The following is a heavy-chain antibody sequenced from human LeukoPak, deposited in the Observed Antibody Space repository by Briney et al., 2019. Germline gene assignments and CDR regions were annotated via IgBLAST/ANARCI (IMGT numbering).Heavy chain of an antibody. D-gene: IGHD3-22*01. V-gene: IGHV1-69*13. CDR3: ARVLGYYDSSGYPRVYNWFDP. J-gene: IGHJ5*02. Sequence: SVKVSCKASGGTFSSYAISWARRAPGQGLEWMGGIIPIFGTANYAQKFQGRVTITADESTSTAYMELSSLRSEDTAVYYCARVLGYYDSSGYPRVYNWFDPWGQGTLVTVSS. CDR2: IIPIFGTA. CDR1: GGTFSSYA.